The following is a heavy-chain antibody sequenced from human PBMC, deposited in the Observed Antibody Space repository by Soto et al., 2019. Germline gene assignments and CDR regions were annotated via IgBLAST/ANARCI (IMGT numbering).Heavy chain of an antibody. CDR3: AIRPYCGGDCYSGGYYFDY. CDR2: MNPNSGNT. V-gene: IGHV1-8*01. J-gene: IGHJ4*02. CDR1: GYTFTSYD. Sequence: GASVKVSCKASGYTFTSYDINWVRQATGQGLEWMGWMNPNSGNTGYAQKFQGRVTMTRNTSISTAYMELSSLRSEDTAVYYCAIRPYCGGDCYSGGYYFDYWGQGTLVTVSS. D-gene: IGHD2-21*02.